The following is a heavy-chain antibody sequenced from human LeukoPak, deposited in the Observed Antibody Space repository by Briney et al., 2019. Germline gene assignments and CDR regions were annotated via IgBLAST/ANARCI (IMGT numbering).Heavy chain of an antibody. V-gene: IGHV4-34*01. CDR1: GGSFSGYY. D-gene: IGHD5-12*01. CDR3: TRVPPIGAAITHYFDY. CDR2: INHSGST. Sequence: SETLSLTCAVHGGSFSGYYWSWIRQPPGKGRECIGEINHSGSTNYNPSLKSRVTISLDKSKTQFYLNRSSVTGEDTALYCSTRVPPIGAAITHYFDYWGQGTLVTVSS. J-gene: IGHJ4*02.